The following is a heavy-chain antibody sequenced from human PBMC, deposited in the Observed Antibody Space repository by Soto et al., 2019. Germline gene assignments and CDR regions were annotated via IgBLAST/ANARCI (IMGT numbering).Heavy chain of an antibody. V-gene: IGHV3-7*03. CDR1: GFTFSSYW. CDR3: AREQIAAAGNHYFGY. J-gene: IGHJ4*02. D-gene: IGHD6-13*01. Sequence: GGSLRLSCAASGFTFSSYWMSWVRQAPGKGLEWVANIKQDGSEKYYVDSVKGRFTISRDNAKNSLYLQMNSLRAEDTAVYYCAREQIAAAGNHYFGYWGKGTLVTLSS. CDR2: IKQDGSEK.